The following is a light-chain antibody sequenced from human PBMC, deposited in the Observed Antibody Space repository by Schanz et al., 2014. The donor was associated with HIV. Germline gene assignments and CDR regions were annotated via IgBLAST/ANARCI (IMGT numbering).Light chain of an antibody. CDR2: GAS. Sequence: EIVLTQSPGTLSMSPGERVTLSCRASQSVNSNYLAWYQQKPGQAPRLLIFGASNRATGIPHRFSGSGSGADFTLSISRLEPEDFAIYFCQQRSNLYTFGQGTRLEIK. J-gene: IGKJ2*01. CDR3: QQRSNLYT. V-gene: IGKV3D-20*02. CDR1: QSVNSNY.